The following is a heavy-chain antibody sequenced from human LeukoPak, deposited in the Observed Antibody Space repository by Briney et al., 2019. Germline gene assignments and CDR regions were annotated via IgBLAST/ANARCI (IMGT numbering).Heavy chain of an antibody. CDR2: ISSSSSYI. Sequence: GGSLRLSCAASGFTFSSYSMNWVRQAPGKGLEWVSSISSSSSYIYYADSVKGRFTISRDNAKNSLYLQMNSLRAEDTAVYYCARGRSSWPYYFDYWGQGTLVTVPS. CDR3: ARGRSSWPYYFDY. CDR1: GFTFSSYS. V-gene: IGHV3-21*01. D-gene: IGHD6-13*01. J-gene: IGHJ4*02.